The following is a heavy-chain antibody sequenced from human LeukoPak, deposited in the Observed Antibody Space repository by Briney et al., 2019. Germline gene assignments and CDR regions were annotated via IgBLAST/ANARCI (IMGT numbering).Heavy chain of an antibody. CDR1: GFTVSSNY. V-gene: IGHV3-53*01. D-gene: IGHD7-27*01. CDR2: IYSGGST. J-gene: IGHJ2*01. CDR3: AREPLKWGYWYFDL. Sequence: GGSLRLSCAASGFTVSSNYMSWVRQAPGKGLEWVSVIYSGGSTYYADSVKGRFTISRDNSKNTLYLQMNSLRAEDTAVYYCAREPLKWGYWYFDLWGRGTLVAVSS.